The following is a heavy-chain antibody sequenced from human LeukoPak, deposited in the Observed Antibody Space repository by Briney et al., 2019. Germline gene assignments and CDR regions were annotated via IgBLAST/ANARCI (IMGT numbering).Heavy chain of an antibody. CDR1: GFTLSDYY. J-gene: IGHJ4*02. Sequence: TGGSLRLSCAASGFTLSDYYMSWIRQAPGKGLEWVSYISSSGSTIYYADSVKGRFTISRDNAKNSLYLQMNSLRAEDTAVYYCARDGRYYYDSSGYSSFDYWGQGTLVTVSS. CDR2: ISSSGSTI. V-gene: IGHV3-11*04. D-gene: IGHD3-22*01. CDR3: ARDGRYYYDSSGYSSFDY.